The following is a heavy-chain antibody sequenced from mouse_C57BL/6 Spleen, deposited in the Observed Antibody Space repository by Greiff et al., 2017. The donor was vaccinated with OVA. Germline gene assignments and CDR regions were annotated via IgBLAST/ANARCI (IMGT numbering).Heavy chain of an antibody. J-gene: IGHJ3*01. D-gene: IGHD2-4*01. V-gene: IGHV5-4*01. CDR1: GFTFSSYA. CDR2: ISDGGSYT. Sequence: EVKLVESGGGLVKPGGSLKLSCAASGFTFSSYAMSWVRQTPEKRLEWVATISDGGSYTYYPDNVKGRFTISRDNAKNNLYLQMSHLKSEDTAMYYCAREGLNLPFAYWGQGTLVTVSA. CDR3: AREGLNLPFAY.